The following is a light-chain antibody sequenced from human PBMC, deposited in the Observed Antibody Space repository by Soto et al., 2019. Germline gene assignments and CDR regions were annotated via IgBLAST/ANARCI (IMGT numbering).Light chain of an antibody. V-gene: IGLV2-14*01. Sequence: QSVLTQPASVSGSPGQSITISCTGTSSDVGGYNYVSWYQQHPGKAPKLMIYDVIKRPSGVSNRFSGSKSGNTASLTISGLQAEDEADYYCSSYTISSPHVVFGGGTKVTVL. CDR2: DVI. CDR1: SSDVGGYNY. J-gene: IGLJ2*01. CDR3: SSYTISSPHVV.